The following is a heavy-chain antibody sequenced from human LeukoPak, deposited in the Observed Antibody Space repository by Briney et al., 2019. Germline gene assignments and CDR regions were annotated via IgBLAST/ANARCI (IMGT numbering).Heavy chain of an antibody. V-gene: IGHV3-30*04. J-gene: IGHJ4*02. CDR2: ISYDGSNK. Sequence: SCKAFGYTFTSNYMHWVRQAPGKGLEWVAVISYDGSNKYYADSVKGRFTISRDNSKNTLYLQMNSLRAEDTAVYYCARTIDYWGQGTLVTVSS. CDR3: ARTIDY. CDR1: GYTFTSNY.